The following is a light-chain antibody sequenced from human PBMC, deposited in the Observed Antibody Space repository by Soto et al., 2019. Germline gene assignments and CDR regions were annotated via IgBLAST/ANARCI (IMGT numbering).Light chain of an antibody. CDR1: QSIRSY. CDR2: AAS. CDR3: QHRHSTPRIT. Sequence: DIQMTQSPSSLSAVVGDRVTITCRTSQSIRSYLNWYQQKSGKAPKLLISAASNLQSGDPYRFSGSGSGTDFTLTISSLQPEDVATYYCQHRHSTPRITFGQGTRLEIK. V-gene: IGKV1-39*01. J-gene: IGKJ5*01.